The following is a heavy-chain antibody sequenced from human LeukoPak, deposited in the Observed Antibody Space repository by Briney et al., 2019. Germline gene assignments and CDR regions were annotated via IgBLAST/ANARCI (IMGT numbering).Heavy chain of an antibody. V-gene: IGHV4-59*02. CDR3: ASQSSPRF. J-gene: IGHJ1*01. D-gene: IGHD6-13*01. Sequence: SETLSVTCTVSGGSVTNYYWNWIRQTPGKGLEWIGCFYYSGSTSYNPSLKSRVTISIDTSKSQFSLKLTSVTAADTAVYYCASQSSPRFWGQGTLVTVSS. CDR2: FYYSGST. CDR1: GGSVTNYY.